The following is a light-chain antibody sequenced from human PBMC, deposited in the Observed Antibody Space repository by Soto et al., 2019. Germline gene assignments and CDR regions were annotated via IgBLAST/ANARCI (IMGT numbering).Light chain of an antibody. Sequence: DSQMSQSPSSLPASVGDRVTLTCRASQSISTYLNWYQQKPGKAPKLLIYAASSLQSGVPSRLSGSGSGTDFTLPISSLQPEDFATYYCQQSYTIPYTFGQGTKLEIK. CDR2: AAS. CDR1: QSISTY. J-gene: IGKJ2*01. CDR3: QQSYTIPYT. V-gene: IGKV1-39*01.